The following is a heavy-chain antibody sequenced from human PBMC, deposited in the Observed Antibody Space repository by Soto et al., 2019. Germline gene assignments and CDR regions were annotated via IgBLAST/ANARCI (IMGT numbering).Heavy chain of an antibody. CDR3: GIPRGSLHWPPFDP. CDR1: GFRFSSYS. V-gene: IGHV3-30*09. CDR2: ISSDGSSS. D-gene: IGHD2-2*02. Sequence: QVKLVESGGGVVQSGGSRRLSCEDSGFRFSSYSIHWVSPAPGKGLERVAVISSDGSSSDFADSVKGRFAISRDNSRRNTCYLQVNNLRPDVTAVYCGGIPRGSLHWPPFDPGGHGTRFSVS. J-gene: IGHJ5*02.